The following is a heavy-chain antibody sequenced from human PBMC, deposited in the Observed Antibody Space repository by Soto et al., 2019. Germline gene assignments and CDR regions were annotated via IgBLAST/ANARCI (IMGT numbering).Heavy chain of an antibody. J-gene: IGHJ4*02. D-gene: IGHD1-26*01. CDR1: SVSNAW. Sequence: SVSNAWMNWVRQAPGKGLEWVGRIKSKTDGGTTDYAAPVKGRFTISRDDSKNTLYLQMNSLKTEDTAVYYCTTGEAGRTTQYFDYWGQGTLVTVSS. CDR3: TTGEAGRTTQYFDY. CDR2: IKSKTDGGTT. V-gene: IGHV3-15*07.